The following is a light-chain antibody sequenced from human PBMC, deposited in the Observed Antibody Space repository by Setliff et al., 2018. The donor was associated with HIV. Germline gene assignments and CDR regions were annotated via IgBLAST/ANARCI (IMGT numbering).Light chain of an antibody. Sequence: SQLTQSPSFLSASVGDRVTITCRASQGISSYLAWYQQKPGKAPKLLIYAASTLQSGVPSRFSGSGSGTEFTLTISSLQPEDFATYDCQQRGSFGPGTKVDIK. V-gene: IGKV1-9*01. CDR2: AAS. CDR1: QGISSY. CDR3: QQRGS. J-gene: IGKJ3*01.